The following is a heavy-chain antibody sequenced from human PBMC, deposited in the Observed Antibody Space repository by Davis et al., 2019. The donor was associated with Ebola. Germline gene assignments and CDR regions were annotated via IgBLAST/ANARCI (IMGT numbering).Heavy chain of an antibody. CDR2: INPSGGST. D-gene: IGHD3-22*01. Sequence: ASVKVSCKASGYTFTSYYMHWVRQAPGQGLEWMGIINPSGGSTSYAQKFQGRVTMTRDTSTSTVYMELSSLRSEDTAVYYCTREHYDNSGYYSGSFDSWGQGTLVTVSS. V-gene: IGHV1-46*01. CDR1: GYTFTSYY. CDR3: TREHYDNSGYYSGSFDS. J-gene: IGHJ4*02.